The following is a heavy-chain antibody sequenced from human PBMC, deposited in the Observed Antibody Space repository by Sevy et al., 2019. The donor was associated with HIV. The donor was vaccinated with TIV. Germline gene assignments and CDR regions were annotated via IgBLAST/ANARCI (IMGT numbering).Heavy chain of an antibody. V-gene: IGHV3-53*01. CDR3: ARVGYCRGGTCFSGFYYGMDV. D-gene: IGHD2-15*01. CDR1: GFTLTNEF. Sequence: GGSLRLSCAVSGFTLTNEFFSWVRQAPGKGLEWVAVVYSGGATYYADFVKGRFTISRDKSKNTLYLQMKSLRAEDTAVCYCARVGYCRGGTCFSGFYYGMDVWGQGTTVTVSS. J-gene: IGHJ6*02. CDR2: VYSGGAT.